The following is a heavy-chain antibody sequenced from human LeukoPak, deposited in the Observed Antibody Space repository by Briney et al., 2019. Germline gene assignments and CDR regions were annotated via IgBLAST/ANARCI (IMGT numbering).Heavy chain of an antibody. CDR3: ARDPKLQSTSYFDY. J-gene: IGHJ4*02. CDR1: GFTFSSYG. D-gene: IGHD4-23*01. V-gene: IGHV3-33*01. CDR2: IWYDGSNK. Sequence: GGSLRLSCAASGFTFSSYGMHWVRQAPGKGLEWVAVIWYDGSNKYYADSVKGRFTISRDNSKNTLYLQMNSLRAEDTAVYYCARDPKLQSTSYFDYWGQGTLVTVSS.